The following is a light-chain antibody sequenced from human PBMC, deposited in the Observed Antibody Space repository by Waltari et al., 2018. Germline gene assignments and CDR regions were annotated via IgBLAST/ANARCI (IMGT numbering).Light chain of an antibody. V-gene: IGKV2-30*02. Sequence: DVVMTQSPLSLPVTLGQPASISCRSSQSLVQRDGNTYLNWFQQRPGQSPRRLIYKVSNRDSGVPARFSGSGSGTDFTLKISRVEAEDVGVYYCMQGTHWPPITFGQGTRLEIK. CDR1: QSLVQRDGNTY. CDR2: KVS. J-gene: IGKJ5*01. CDR3: MQGTHWPPIT.